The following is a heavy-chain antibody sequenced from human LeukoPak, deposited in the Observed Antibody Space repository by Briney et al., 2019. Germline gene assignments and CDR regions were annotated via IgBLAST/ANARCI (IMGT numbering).Heavy chain of an antibody. D-gene: IGHD6-13*01. CDR2: ISSSSSYT. J-gene: IGHJ5*02. CDR3: GRVGLYSSSGFDP. Sequence: PGGSLRLSCAASGFTFSDYYMSWIRQAPGKGLEWVSYISSSSSYTNYADSAKGRFTISRDNAKNSLYLQMNSLRAEDTAVYYCGRVGLYSSSGFDPWGQGPLVTVSS. V-gene: IGHV3-11*06. CDR1: GFTFSDYY.